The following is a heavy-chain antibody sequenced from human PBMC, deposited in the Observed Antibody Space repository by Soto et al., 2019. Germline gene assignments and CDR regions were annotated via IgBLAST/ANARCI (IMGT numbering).Heavy chain of an antibody. V-gene: IGHV3-33*01. D-gene: IGHD2-2*01. J-gene: IGHJ6*04. Sequence: RGSLRLSCAASGFTFSSYGMHWVRQAPGKGLEWVAVIWYDGSNKYYADSVKGRFTISRDNSKNTLYLQMNSLRAEDTAVYYCASESGGCSTICYLYYYYYGMDVWGKGTSVT. CDR1: GFTFSSYG. CDR3: ASESGGCSTICYLYYYYYGMDV. CDR2: IWYDGSNK.